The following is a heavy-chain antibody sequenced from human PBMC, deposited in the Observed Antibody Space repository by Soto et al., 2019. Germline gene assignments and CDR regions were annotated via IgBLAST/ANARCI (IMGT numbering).Heavy chain of an antibody. CDR3: ARGGMITVATATHTWFDP. CDR2: VHYTGST. D-gene: IGHD3-16*01. Sequence: QVQLQESRPGLMKPSQTLSLTCSVSGAFISTGDYYWSWLRQRPGEGLEWIGYVHYTGSTYYNSSLAGRVVISVDSPKNQISLRLTSLTAADTAVYYCARGGMITVATATHTWFDPWGQGTLVTVSS. V-gene: IGHV4-30-4*01. CDR1: GAFISTGDYY. J-gene: IGHJ5*02.